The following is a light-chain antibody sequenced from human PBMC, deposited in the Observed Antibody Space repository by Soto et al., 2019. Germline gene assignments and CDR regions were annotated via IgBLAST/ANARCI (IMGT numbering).Light chain of an antibody. J-gene: IGKJ2*01. CDR2: GAS. Sequence: IVLTQSPGTLSLSPGERATLSCRASQSVSSSYLAWYQQTPGQAPNLLIYGASSRATGIPDRFSGSGSGTDFTLTISRLEPEDFAVYYCPQYGISPGYTFGQGTKLEIK. CDR3: PQYGISPGYT. CDR1: QSVSSSY. V-gene: IGKV3-20*01.